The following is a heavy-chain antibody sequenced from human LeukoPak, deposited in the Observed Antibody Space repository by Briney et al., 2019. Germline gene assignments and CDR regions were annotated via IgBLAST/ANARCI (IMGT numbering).Heavy chain of an antibody. CDR2: IYYSGST. J-gene: IGHJ4*02. V-gene: IGHV4-39*07. Sequence: PSETLSLTCTVSGGSISSSSYYWGWIRQPPGKGLEWIGSIYYSGSTYYNPSLKSRVTTSVDTSKKQFSLKLSSVTAADTAVYYCARREDYYDSSGYYYLSNYFDYWGQGTLVTVSS. D-gene: IGHD3-22*01. CDR1: GGSISSSSYY. CDR3: ARREDYYDSSGYYYLSNYFDY.